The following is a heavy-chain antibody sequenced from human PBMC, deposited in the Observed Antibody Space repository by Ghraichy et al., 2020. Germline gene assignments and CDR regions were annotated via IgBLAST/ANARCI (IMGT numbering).Heavy chain of an antibody. V-gene: IGHV3-23*01. CDR1: GSSFSSYA. CDR2: ITASGDST. Sequence: AGSLRLSCAASGSSFSSYAMTWVRQAPGKGLAWVSEITASGDSTHYADSVQGRFAVSRDNSKNTLYLQMNRLRVEDTAVYYCAKVYNRDSPFEYWGQGTLVTVSS. D-gene: IGHD1-7*01. J-gene: IGHJ4*02. CDR3: AKVYNRDSPFEY.